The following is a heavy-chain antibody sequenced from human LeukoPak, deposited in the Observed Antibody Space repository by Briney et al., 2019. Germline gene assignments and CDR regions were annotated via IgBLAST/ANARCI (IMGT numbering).Heavy chain of an antibody. CDR3: ARVGSSGWDTFEQSPT. Sequence: ASVKVSCKTSGYTFTDYYVHWVRQAPGQGLEWMGWINPNSGGTNYAQKFQGRVSMTGDTSISTSYMELSRLSSDDTAVYYCARVGSSGWDTFEQSPTWGQGTLVTVSS. D-gene: IGHD6-19*01. J-gene: IGHJ5*02. V-gene: IGHV1-2*02. CDR1: GYTFTDYY. CDR2: INPNSGGT.